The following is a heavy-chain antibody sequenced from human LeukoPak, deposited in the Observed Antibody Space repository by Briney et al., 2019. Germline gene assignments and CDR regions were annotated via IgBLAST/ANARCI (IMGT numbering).Heavy chain of an antibody. Sequence: SETLSLTCTVSGDSISSYYWSWIRQPPGKGLEWIGYTHYSWTSDYNPSLKSRVTISVDTPKNQFSLKLTSVTAADTAIYYCARHTNYFDCWGQGALVTVSS. CDR1: GDSISSYY. CDR2: THYSWTS. CDR3: ARHTNYFDC. V-gene: IGHV4-59*01. J-gene: IGHJ4*02. D-gene: IGHD1-1*01.